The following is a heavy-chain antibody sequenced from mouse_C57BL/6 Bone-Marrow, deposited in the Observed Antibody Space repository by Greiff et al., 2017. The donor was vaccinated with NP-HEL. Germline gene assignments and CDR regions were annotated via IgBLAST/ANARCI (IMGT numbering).Heavy chain of an antibody. CDR3: ARSRLLPLDYYARDY. J-gene: IGHJ4*01. D-gene: IGHD2-3*01. V-gene: IGHV1-75*01. Sequence: VQLQQSGPELVKPGASVKISCKASGYTFTDYYINWVKQRPGQGLEWIGWIFPGSGSTYYNEKFKGKATLTVDKSSSTAYMLLSSLTSEDSAVYFCARSRLLPLDYYARDYWGQGASVTVSS. CDR2: IFPGSGST. CDR1: GYTFTDYY.